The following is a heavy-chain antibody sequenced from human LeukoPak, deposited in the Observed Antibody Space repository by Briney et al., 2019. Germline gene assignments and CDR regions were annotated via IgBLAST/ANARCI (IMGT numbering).Heavy chain of an antibody. D-gene: IGHD3-16*01. CDR3: VTEFGYRFDY. CDR1: GFYFRGHN. J-gene: IGHJ4*02. CDR2: TDREGSDRGR. V-gene: IGHV3-7*01. Sequence: GGSLELSCAASGFYFRGHNMAWVRQAPGKGLEWLATTDREGSDRGREYTASVRGRFTISRDNAKNSVHLYMSSLGADDTAVYFCVTEFGYRFDYWGQGILVTVSS.